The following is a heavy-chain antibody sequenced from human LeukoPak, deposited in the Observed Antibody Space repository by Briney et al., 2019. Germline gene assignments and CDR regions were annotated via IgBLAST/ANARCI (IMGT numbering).Heavy chain of an antibody. CDR2: IYYSGST. V-gene: IGHV4-59*01. CDR1: GGSISSYY. J-gene: IGHJ6*03. Sequence: SETLSLTCTVSGGSISSYYWSWIRQPPGKGLEWIGYIYYSGSTNYNPSLKSRVTISVDTSKNQFSLKLSSVTAADTAVYYCARDGNPPHYYYYMDVWGKGTTVTISS. D-gene: IGHD1-14*01. CDR3: ARDGNPPHYYYYMDV.